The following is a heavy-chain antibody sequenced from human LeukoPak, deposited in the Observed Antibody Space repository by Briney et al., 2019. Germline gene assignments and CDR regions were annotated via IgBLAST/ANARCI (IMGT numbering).Heavy chain of an antibody. D-gene: IGHD3-16*01. CDR2: ISSSSSYI. Sequence: GGSLRLSCAASGFTFSSYSMNWVRQAPGKGLEWVSSISSSSSYIYYADSVKGRFTISRDNAKSSLYLQMNSLRAEDTAVYYCARGFGRNYFDYWGQGTLVTVSS. CDR1: GFTFSSYS. V-gene: IGHV3-21*01. J-gene: IGHJ4*02. CDR3: ARGFGRNYFDY.